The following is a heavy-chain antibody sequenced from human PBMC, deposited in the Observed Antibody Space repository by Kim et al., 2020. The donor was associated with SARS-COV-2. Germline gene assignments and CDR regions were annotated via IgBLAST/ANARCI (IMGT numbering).Heavy chain of an antibody. J-gene: IGHJ4*01. CDR2: INSDGGTT. CDR3: AGRRYTGSYYYSDY. Sequence: GGSLRLSCAASGFTFSSYWMHWVRQAPGKGLVWVSRINSDGGTTSSADSEKGRIIICGDNAKTPLHLQMSSLSAEATAVYCCAGRRYTGSYYYSDYWG. V-gene: IGHV3-74*01. D-gene: IGHD1-26*01. CDR1: GFTFSSYW.